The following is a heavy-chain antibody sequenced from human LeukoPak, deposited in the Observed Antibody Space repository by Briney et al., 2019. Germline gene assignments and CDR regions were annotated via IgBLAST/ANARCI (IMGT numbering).Heavy chain of an antibody. V-gene: IGHV3-23*01. J-gene: IGHJ4*02. CDR2: IRANGETT. CDR1: GFTVHNNY. CDR3: AKPPDSGSAH. D-gene: IGHD3-10*01. Sequence: GGSLRLSCAASGFTVHNNYMTWVRQAPGKGLEWVSGIRANGETTYYADSVKGRFTISRDNSKNTLYLQMNSLRAEDTAVYYCAKPPDSGSAHWGQGTLVTVSS.